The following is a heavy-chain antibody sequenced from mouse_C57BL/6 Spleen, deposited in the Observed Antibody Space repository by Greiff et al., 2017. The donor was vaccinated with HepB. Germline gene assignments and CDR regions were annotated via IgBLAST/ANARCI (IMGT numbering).Heavy chain of an antibody. V-gene: IGHV1-80*01. D-gene: IGHD1-1*01. CDR1: GYEFSSHR. J-gene: IGHJ4*01. CDR2: IYAGDGDT. CDR3: AIRGRAMDY. Sequence: QVQLMESGAELVKPGASVKISCKASGYEFSSHRMNWVKQRPGKGLEWIGQIYAGDGDTKYNGKFKGKATLTADKSSNTAYMQLSSLTSEDSAVYIWAIRGRAMDYWGQGTSVTVSS.